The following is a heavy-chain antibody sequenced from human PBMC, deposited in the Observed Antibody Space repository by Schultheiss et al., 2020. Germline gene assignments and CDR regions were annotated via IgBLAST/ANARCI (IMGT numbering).Heavy chain of an antibody. CDR1: GGSISSSSYY. D-gene: IGHD6-13*01. Sequence: SETLSLTCTVSGGSISSSSYYWGWIRQPPGKGLEWIGSIYYSGSTYYNPSLKSRVTISVDTSKNQFSLKLSSVTAADTAVYYCARGLAAAGIDYWGQGTLVTVSS. CDR3: ARGLAAAGIDY. V-gene: IGHV4-39*07. J-gene: IGHJ4*02. CDR2: IYYSGST.